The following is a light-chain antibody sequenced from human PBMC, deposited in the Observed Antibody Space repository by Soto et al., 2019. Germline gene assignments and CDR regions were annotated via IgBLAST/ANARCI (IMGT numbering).Light chain of an antibody. V-gene: IGKV3-20*01. J-gene: IGKJ3*01. Sequence: EIVLTQSPGTLSLSPGERATLYCRASQSVGSNYLAWYQQKPGQAPRVLIYGASSRATGIPDRFSGSGSGADFTLTISRLEPEDVAVYDCQQYTTSPFTFGHGTKVDIK. CDR1: QSVGSNY. CDR3: QQYTTSPFT. CDR2: GAS.